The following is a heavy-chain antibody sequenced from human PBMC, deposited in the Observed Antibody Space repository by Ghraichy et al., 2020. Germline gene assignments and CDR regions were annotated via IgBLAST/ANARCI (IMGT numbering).Heavy chain of an antibody. CDR1: GFTFDDYA. CDR3: AKDIIDFGDPYFYYMDV. V-gene: IGHV3-9*01. Sequence: GGSLRLSCGASGFTFDDYAMHWVRQAPGKGLEWVSGISWNSGSIVYADSVKGRFTISRDNAKNSLYLQMNSLRTEDTALYYCAKDIIDFGDPYFYYMDVWGKGTTVTVSS. J-gene: IGHJ6*03. D-gene: IGHD4-17*01. CDR2: ISWNSGSI.